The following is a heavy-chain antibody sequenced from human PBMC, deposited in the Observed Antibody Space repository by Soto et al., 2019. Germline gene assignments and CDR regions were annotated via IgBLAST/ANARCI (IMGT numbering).Heavy chain of an antibody. CDR2: IIPVFGIV. CDR3: STGRIVVFGSRAYYGMDV. CDR1: GGTLSNSA. J-gene: IGHJ6*02. D-gene: IGHD3-22*01. Sequence: QLQLAQSGADVKKAGSSVKVSCKASGGTLSNSAFSWVRQAPGQGLEWMGGIIPVFGIVNYAQEFQDRVTIPADEATSTAYRELRSLRAEDTAVYFCSTGRIVVFGSRAYYGMDVWGQGTTVTV. V-gene: IGHV1-69*19.